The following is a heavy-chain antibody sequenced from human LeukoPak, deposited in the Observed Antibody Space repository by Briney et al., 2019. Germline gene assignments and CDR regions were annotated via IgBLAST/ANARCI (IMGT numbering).Heavy chain of an antibody. D-gene: IGHD3-10*01. CDR3: AIERMVRGIYYYYYMDV. V-gene: IGHV1-69*06. CDR2: IIPIFGTA. Sequence: ASVKVSCKASGGTFRSYASRWVRQAPGQGLEWMGRIIPIFGTANYAQKFQGRVTITADKSTSKAYMELSSLRSEDTAVYHCAIERMVRGIYYYYYMDVWGKGTTVTVSS. J-gene: IGHJ6*03. CDR1: GGTFRSYA.